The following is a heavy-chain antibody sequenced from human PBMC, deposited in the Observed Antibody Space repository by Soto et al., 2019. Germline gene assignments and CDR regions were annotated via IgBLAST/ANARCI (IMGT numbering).Heavy chain of an antibody. D-gene: IGHD4-17*01. J-gene: IGHJ6*02. Sequence: GGSLRLSCAASGFTFSDYYMSWIRQAPGKGLEWVSDISYDGSNKYYADSVKGRFTISRDNSKKPLYLQMNSLRAEDTAVYYCAKDVAALPLSTGDYGPIYYYGMDVWGQGTTVTVSS. V-gene: IGHV3-30*18. CDR3: AKDVAALPLSTGDYGPIYYYGMDV. CDR2: ISYDGSNK. CDR1: GFTFSDYY.